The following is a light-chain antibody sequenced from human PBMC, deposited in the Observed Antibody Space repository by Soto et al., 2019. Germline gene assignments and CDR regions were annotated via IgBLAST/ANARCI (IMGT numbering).Light chain of an antibody. J-gene: IGKJ1*01. CDR1: QSVTSNY. Sequence: EIVLTQSPGTLSLSPGERATLSCRASQSVTSNYLAWYQQKPGQAPRLLIYGASNRATGIPDRFSGSGSETDFTLTISRLEPEDFAVYYCQQYNSWLWTFGQGTKVDIK. CDR2: GAS. V-gene: IGKV3-20*01. CDR3: QQYNSWLWT.